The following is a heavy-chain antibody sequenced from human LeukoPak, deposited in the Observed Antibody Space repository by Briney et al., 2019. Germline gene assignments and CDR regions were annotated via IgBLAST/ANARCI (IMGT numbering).Heavy chain of an antibody. D-gene: IGHD6-13*01. Sequence: SETLSLTCTVSGGSFSTYYWSWIRQPPGKGLEWIGYIYYSGSTNYNPSLKSRVTISVDTSKNQFSLKLSSVTAADTAVYYCAKYLAATGESHLDYWGQGTLVTVSS. CDR1: GGSFSTYY. V-gene: IGHV4-59*03. CDR2: IYYSGST. J-gene: IGHJ4*02. CDR3: AKYLAATGESHLDY.